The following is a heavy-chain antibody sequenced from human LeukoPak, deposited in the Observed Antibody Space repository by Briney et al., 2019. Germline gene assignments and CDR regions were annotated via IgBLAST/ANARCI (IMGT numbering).Heavy chain of an antibody. CDR1: GFTFSSYA. D-gene: IGHD3-22*01. J-gene: IGHJ4*02. CDR2: ISGSGGST. CDR3: AKGSYYDSSGSFYFAY. Sequence: PGGSLRLSCAASGFTFSSYAMSWVRQAPGKGLEWVSAISGSGGSTYYADSVKGRFTISRDNSKNTLYVQVNSLGTEDTAAYYCAKGSYYDSSGSFYFAYGGQGPLAPVPS. V-gene: IGHV3-23*01.